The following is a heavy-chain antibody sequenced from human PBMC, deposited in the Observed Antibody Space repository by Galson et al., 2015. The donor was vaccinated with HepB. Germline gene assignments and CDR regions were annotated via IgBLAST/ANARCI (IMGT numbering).Heavy chain of an antibody. V-gene: IGHV1-46*01. CDR2: INPSGGST. CDR3: ARDDIGSLFGVVTTFQYYGMDV. D-gene: IGHD3-3*01. CDR1: GYTFTSYY. Sequence: SVKVSCKASGYTFTSYYIHWVRQAPGQGLEWMGIINPSGGSTNYAQKFQGRVTMTRDTSTSTVYMELSSLRSEDTAIYYCARDDIGSLFGVVTTFQYYGMDVWGQGTTVTVSS. J-gene: IGHJ6*02.